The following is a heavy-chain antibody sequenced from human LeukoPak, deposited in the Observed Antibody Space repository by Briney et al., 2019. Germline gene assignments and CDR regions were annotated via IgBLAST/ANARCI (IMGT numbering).Heavy chain of an antibody. CDR2: IYTSGST. D-gene: IGHD6-6*01. J-gene: IGHJ3*02. CDR1: GGSISSYY. CDR3: ARGRPDYDAFDI. Sequence: SETLSLTCTVSGGSISSYYWSWIRQPAGKGLEWIGRIYTSGSTNYNPSLKSRVTMPVDTSKNQFSLKLSSVTAADTAVYYCARGRPDYDAFDIWGQGTMVTVSS. V-gene: IGHV4-4*07.